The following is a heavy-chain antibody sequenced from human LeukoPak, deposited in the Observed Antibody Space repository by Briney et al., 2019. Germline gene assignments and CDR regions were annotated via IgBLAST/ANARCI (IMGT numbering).Heavy chain of an antibody. Sequence: GGSLRLSCAASGFTFSSYWMHWVRQAPGKGPVWVSRINNDGSGTTYADSVKGRFTISRDDAKNTLYLQINSLRAEDTAVYYCVRGGESTWSWGQGTLVTVSS. CDR2: INNDGSGT. D-gene: IGHD2-15*01. V-gene: IGHV3-74*01. J-gene: IGHJ5*02. CDR1: GFTFSSYW. CDR3: VRGGESTWS.